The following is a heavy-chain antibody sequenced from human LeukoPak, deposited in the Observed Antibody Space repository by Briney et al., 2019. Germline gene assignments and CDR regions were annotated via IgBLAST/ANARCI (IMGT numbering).Heavy chain of an antibody. D-gene: IGHD3-10*01. J-gene: IGHJ4*02. CDR3: AKVAKYYYGPETYFFFEH. Sequence: SETLSLTCTVSDTSINTYYWSWIRQPAGKGLEWIGHIYATGTTNYNPSLNSRVTMSIDTSKNQFSLNLRSVTAADTAVYYCAKVAKYYYGPETYFFFEHWGQGTLVTVSS. V-gene: IGHV4-4*07. CDR1: DTSINTYY. CDR2: IYATGTT.